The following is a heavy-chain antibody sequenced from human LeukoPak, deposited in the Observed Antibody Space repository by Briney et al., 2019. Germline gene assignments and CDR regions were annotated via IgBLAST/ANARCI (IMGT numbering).Heavy chain of an antibody. V-gene: IGHV3-30*04. D-gene: IGHD6-13*01. Sequence: GGSLRLSCAASGFTFSSYAMHWVRQAPGKGLEWVAVISYDGSNKYYADSVKGRFTISRDNSKNTLYLQMNSLRAEDTAVYYCAREGGYSSSSFDYWGQGTLATVSS. CDR1: GFTFSSYA. CDR2: ISYDGSNK. J-gene: IGHJ4*02. CDR3: AREGGYSSSSFDY.